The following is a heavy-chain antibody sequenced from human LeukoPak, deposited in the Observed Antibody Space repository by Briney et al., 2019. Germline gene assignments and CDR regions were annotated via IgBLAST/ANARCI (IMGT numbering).Heavy chain of an antibody. J-gene: IGHJ4*02. CDR3: ASTTVTTGY. CDR2: ISSTSTYI. D-gene: IGHD4-11*01. V-gene: IGHV3-21*01. CDR1: GFTFSSYS. Sequence: GGSLRLSCAASGFTFSSYSMNWVRQAPGKGLEWVSSISSTSTYIDYADSVKGRFTIPRDNAKNSLYLQMNSLRVEDTAVYYCASTTVTTGYWGQGTLVTVSS.